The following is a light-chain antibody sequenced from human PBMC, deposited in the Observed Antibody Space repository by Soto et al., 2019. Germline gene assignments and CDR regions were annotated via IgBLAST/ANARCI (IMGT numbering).Light chain of an antibody. V-gene: IGKV1-39*01. Sequence: DIQMTQSPSSLSASVGDRVTITCRASESMSRHLNWYQQKPGKAPKLLIYAPSSLQNGVPSRFRGGGSGTDFTLTISNLQPEDFATYYCQQSYTTLSITFGQGTRLEIK. CDR3: QQSYTTLSIT. J-gene: IGKJ5*01. CDR1: ESMSRH. CDR2: APS.